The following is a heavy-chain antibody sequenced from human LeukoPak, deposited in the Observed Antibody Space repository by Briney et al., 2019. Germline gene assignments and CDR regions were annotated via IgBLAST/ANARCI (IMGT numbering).Heavy chain of an antibody. CDR3: ASHSARIGTDS. CDR2: IYYSGTT. D-gene: IGHD5-18*01. CDR1: GGSLRSTSNY. V-gene: IGHV4-39*07. J-gene: IGHJ4*02. Sequence: PSETLSVTCTVSGGSLRSTSNYWAWIRQPPGKGLEWIGSIYYSGTTYYAPSLKGRVPISEDTSKNQFSLKLTPVTAADTAVYYCASHSARIGTDSWGQGTLVTVSS.